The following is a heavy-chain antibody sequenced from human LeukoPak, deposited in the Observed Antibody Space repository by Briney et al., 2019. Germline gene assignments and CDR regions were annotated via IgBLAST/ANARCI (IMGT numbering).Heavy chain of an antibody. CDR2: IAGRGDAT. D-gene: IGHD6-19*01. CDR3: ARGSTAVAGIGAIDY. CDR1: DFSFITYA. Sequence: GGSLRLSCAGSDFSFITYAMSWVRQAPGKGLEWVSTIAGRGDATYYADSVKGRFTISRDNAKNSLYLQMNSLRAEDTAVYYCARGSTAVAGIGAIDYWGQGTLVTVSS. J-gene: IGHJ4*02. V-gene: IGHV3-23*01.